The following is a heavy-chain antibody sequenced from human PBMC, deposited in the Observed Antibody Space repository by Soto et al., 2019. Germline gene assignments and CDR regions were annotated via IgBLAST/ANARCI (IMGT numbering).Heavy chain of an antibody. CDR3: ARHGSIAARQRTKYYYYGMDV. CDR1: GYSFTSYW. J-gene: IGHJ6*02. D-gene: IGHD6-6*01. Sequence: PGASLKISCKGSGYSFTSYWIGWVRQMPGKGLEWMGIIYPGDSDTRYSPSFQGQVTISADKSISTAYLQWSSLKASDTAMYYCARHGSIAARQRTKYYYYGMDVWGQGTTVTVSS. CDR2: IYPGDSDT. V-gene: IGHV5-51*01.